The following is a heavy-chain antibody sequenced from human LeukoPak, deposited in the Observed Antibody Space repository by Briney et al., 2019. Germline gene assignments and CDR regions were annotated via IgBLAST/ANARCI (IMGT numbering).Heavy chain of an antibody. Sequence: PGGSLRLSCSASGFTFGDYGMSWFRQAPGKGLEWVGFIRSKAYGVTTEYAASVKGRFTISRDDSKSIAYLQMNSLKSEDTAVYYCTRDSSHYYDSSGYYYNWGQGTLVTVSS. D-gene: IGHD3-22*01. CDR3: TRDSSHYYDSSGYYYN. V-gene: IGHV3-49*03. CDR1: GFTFGDYG. J-gene: IGHJ4*02. CDR2: IRSKAYGVTT.